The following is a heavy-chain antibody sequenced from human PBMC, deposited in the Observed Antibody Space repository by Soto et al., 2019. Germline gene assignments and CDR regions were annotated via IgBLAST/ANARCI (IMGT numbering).Heavy chain of an antibody. CDR1: GGSISSYY. V-gene: IGHV4-59*01. CDR2: IYYSGST. D-gene: IGHD3-10*01. Sequence: SETLSLTCTVSGGSISSYYWSWIRQPPGKGLEWIGYIYYSGSTNYNPSLKSRVTISVDTSKNQFSLKLSSVTAADTAVYYCARSDELGFFDAFDIWGQGTMVTVSS. J-gene: IGHJ3*02. CDR3: ARSDELGFFDAFDI.